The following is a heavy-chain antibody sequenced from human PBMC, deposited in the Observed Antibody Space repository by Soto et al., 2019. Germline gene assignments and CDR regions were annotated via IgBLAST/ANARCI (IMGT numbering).Heavy chain of an antibody. D-gene: IGHD6-6*01. J-gene: IGHJ6*03. CDR2: IYSGGST. CDR3: ARDRRQLVSHYYYYMDV. Sequence: GESLKISCAASGFTVSSNYMSWVRQAPGKGLEWVSVIYSGGSTYYADSVKGRFTISRDNSKNTLYLQMNSLRAEDTAVYYCARDRRQLVSHYYYYMDVWGKGTTVTVSS. V-gene: IGHV3-66*01. CDR1: GFTVSSNY.